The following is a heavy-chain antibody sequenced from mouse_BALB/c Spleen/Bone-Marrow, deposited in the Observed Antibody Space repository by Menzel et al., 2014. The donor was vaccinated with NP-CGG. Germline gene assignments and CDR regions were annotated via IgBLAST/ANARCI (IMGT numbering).Heavy chain of an antibody. CDR1: GFSLTSYG. D-gene: IGHD1-1*01. Sequence: VKLVESGPGLVALPQSLSIACTVSGFSLTSYGVHWVRQPPGKGLEWLGAIWAGGTTDYNSALMSRLSIRKDNSKSQVFLKMNRLQSDDAAMYYCARALYYYGSSYYAMDYWGQGTSVIVSS. CDR3: ARALYYYGSSYYAMDY. V-gene: IGHV2-9*02. J-gene: IGHJ4*01. CDR2: IWAGGTT.